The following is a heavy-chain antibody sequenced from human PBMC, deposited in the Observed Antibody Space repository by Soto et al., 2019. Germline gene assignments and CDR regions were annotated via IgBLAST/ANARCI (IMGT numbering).Heavy chain of an antibody. CDR2: ISYDGSNK. V-gene: IGHV3-30-3*01. CDR1: GFTFSSYA. Sequence: SLRLSCAASGFTFSSYAMHWVRQAPGKGLEWVAVISYDGSNKYYADSVKGRFTISRDNSKNTLYLQMNSLRAEDTAVYYCARSRVYGGNSAFDYWGQGTLVTVSS. J-gene: IGHJ4*02. CDR3: ARSRVYGGNSAFDY. D-gene: IGHD4-17*01.